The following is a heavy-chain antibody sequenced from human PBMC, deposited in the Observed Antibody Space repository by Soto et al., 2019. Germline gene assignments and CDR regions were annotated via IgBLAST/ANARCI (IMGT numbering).Heavy chain of an antibody. V-gene: IGHV3-23*01. Sequence: GGSLRLSCTASGFTFSSHAMTWVRQAPGKGLEWVSGLSDSGDSIYYADSAKGRFTIYRDNSMNTLYLQMNTLRVEDTAVYYCAKVSSSWYAGFFDLWGQGTLVTVAS. D-gene: IGHD6-13*01. CDR1: GFTFSSHA. CDR3: AKVSSSWYAGFFDL. CDR2: LSDSGDSI. J-gene: IGHJ4*02.